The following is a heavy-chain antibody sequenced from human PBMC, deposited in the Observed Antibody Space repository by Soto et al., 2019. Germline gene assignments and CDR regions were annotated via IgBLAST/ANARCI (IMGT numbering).Heavy chain of an antibody. CDR1: GCSKIYYY. CDR3: AKTMVRGVILLRWFDP. V-gene: IGHV4-59*12. CDR2: VYYSGTT. D-gene: IGHD3-10*01. J-gene: IGHJ5*02. Sequence: FLKCMGSGCSKIYYYWSWIRQSPGKGLEWIGYVYYSGTTNYNPSLKSRVTISVDTSKNQFSLKLSSVTAADTAVYYCAKTMVRGVILLRWFDPWGQGTLVTVS.